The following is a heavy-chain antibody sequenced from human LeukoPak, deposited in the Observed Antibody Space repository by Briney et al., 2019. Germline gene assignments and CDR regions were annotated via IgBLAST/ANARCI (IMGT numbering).Heavy chain of an antibody. CDR3: ARDCTSASYYDY. Sequence: GGSLRLSCAASGFTFRSSGTHWVRQAPGKGLEWVAFIRYDGSNKYYADSVKGRFTISRDNSKNTLYLQMNTLRAQDTAVYYCARDCTSASYYDYWGEETLATVSS. D-gene: IGHD2-2*01. J-gene: IGHJ4*02. CDR1: GFTFRSSG. CDR2: IRYDGSNK. V-gene: IGHV3-30*02.